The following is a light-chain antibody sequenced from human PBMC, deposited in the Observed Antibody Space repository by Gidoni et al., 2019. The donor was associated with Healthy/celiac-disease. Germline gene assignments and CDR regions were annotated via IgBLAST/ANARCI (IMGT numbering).Light chain of an antibody. CDR1: QDISSY. CDR3: QQYYNPPPT. V-gene: IGKV1-33*01. CDR2: DAS. J-gene: IGKJ4*01. Sequence: DIQMTHSPSSLSASVGDRVTITCQASQDISSYLHWYQQKPGTAPKLLIYDASNLETGVPSRFSGSGSGTDFTFTISSLQPEDFATYYCQQYYNPPPTFGRGTKVEIK.